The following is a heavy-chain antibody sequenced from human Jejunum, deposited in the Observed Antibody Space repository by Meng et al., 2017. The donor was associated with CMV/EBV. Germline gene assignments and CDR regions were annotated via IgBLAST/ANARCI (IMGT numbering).Heavy chain of an antibody. D-gene: IGHD3-9*01. Sequence: GFTVGKSDLSWVRQAPGKGPECIALLYSGTKFYADSVKGRFSISRDNSKNTFYLQMNSLRPEDAALYYCARDPRTITGLDGFDIWGQGTMVTVSS. V-gene: IGHV3-66*03. CDR2: LYSGTK. J-gene: IGHJ3*02. CDR3: ARDPRTITGLDGFDI. CDR1: GFTVGKSD.